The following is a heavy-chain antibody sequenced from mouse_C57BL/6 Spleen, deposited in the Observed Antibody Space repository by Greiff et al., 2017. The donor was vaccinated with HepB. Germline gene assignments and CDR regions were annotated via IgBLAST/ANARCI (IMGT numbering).Heavy chain of an antibody. CDR3: ARDVTGPYYFDY. Sequence: VHVKQSGAELVKPGASVKLSCTASGFNIKDYYMHWVKQRTEQGLEWIGRIAPEDGETKYAPKFQGKATITAATSSNTAYLQLSSLTSEDTAVYYCARDVTGPYYFDYWGQGTTLTVSS. D-gene: IGHD4-1*01. V-gene: IGHV14-2*01. CDR1: GFNIKDYY. J-gene: IGHJ2*01. CDR2: IAPEDGET.